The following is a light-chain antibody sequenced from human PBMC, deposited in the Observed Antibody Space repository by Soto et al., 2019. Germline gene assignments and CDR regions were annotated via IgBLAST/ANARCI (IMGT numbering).Light chain of an antibody. Sequence: EVVLTQSPGTLSLSPGERATLSCRASQSVRSMYLAWYQQKPGQAPRLLIYDASSRATDIPERFSGSGSGTDFTLTISRLEPEDFAIYYCQHYGNSLWTFGQGTKVDIK. CDR1: QSVRSMY. V-gene: IGKV3-20*01. CDR3: QHYGNSLWT. J-gene: IGKJ1*01. CDR2: DAS.